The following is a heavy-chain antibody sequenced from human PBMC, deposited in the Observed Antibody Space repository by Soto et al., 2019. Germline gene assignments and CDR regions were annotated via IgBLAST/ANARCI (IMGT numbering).Heavy chain of an antibody. D-gene: IGHD3-22*01. CDR3: AKSQVDSSGYQTYYYYGMDV. CDR1: GFTFSSYA. Sequence: GGSLRLSCAASGFTFSSYAMSWVRQAPGKGLEWVSAISGSGGSTYYADSVKGRFTISRDNSKNTLYLQMNSLRAEDTAVYYCAKSQVDSSGYQTYYYYGMDVWGQGTTVTVSS. V-gene: IGHV3-23*01. CDR2: ISGSGGST. J-gene: IGHJ6*02.